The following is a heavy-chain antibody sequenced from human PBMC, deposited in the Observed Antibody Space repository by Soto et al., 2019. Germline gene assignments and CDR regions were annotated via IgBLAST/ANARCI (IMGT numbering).Heavy chain of an antibody. V-gene: IGHV4-59*01. Sequence: SETLSLTCTVSGGCISRYYWSWIRPPPGKGLEWSGYIYYRGTTNYNPSLKSRVTITVDTSKSQFSLKLRSVSAAATAVYHCVRVSLLRGADWFGPWGQGSLFGVSS. CDR2: IYYRGTT. J-gene: IGHJ5*02. CDR3: VRVSLLRGADWFGP. D-gene: IGHD3-16*01. CDR1: GGCISRYY.